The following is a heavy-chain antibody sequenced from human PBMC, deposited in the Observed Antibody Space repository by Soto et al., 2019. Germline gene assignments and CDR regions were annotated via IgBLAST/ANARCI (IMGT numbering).Heavy chain of an antibody. CDR2: MNPSSGNT. V-gene: IGHV1-8*01. J-gene: IGHJ3*02. Sequence: ASVKVSCKASGYTFTSYDINWVRQATGQGLEWMGWMNPSSGNTGYAQKFQGRVTMTRNTSISTAYMELSSLRSEDTAVYYCARGLGSSSWPDHDAFDIWGQGTMVTVS. CDR3: ARGLGSSSWPDHDAFDI. D-gene: IGHD6-13*01. CDR1: GYTFTSYD.